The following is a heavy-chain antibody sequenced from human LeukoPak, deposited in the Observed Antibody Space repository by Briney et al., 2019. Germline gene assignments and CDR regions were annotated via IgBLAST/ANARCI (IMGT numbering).Heavy chain of an antibody. Sequence: SVKVSCKASGGTFTSYAISWVRQAPGQGLEWMGRIIPILGIANYAQKYQGRVTITADKSTSTAYMELSSLRSEDTAVYYCATEGDYYDSSGYYPDWGQGTLVTVTS. V-gene: IGHV1-69*04. CDR2: IIPILGIA. CDR1: GGTFTSYA. J-gene: IGHJ4*02. D-gene: IGHD3-22*01. CDR3: ATEGDYYDSSGYYPD.